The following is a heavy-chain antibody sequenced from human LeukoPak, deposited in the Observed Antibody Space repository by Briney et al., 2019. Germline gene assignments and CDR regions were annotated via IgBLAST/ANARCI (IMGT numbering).Heavy chain of an antibody. CDR3: ARAGHTPHYYDSSGYYRY. J-gene: IGHJ4*02. V-gene: IGHV4-61*10. CDR1: GGSISSGSYY. D-gene: IGHD3-22*01. CDR2: IYYSGST. Sequence: PSQTLSLTCTVSGGSISSGSYYWSWIRQPAGKGLEWIGYIYYSGSTNYNPSLKSRVTISVDTSKNQFSLKLSSVTAADTAVYYCARAGHTPHYYDSSGYYRYWGQGTLVTVSS.